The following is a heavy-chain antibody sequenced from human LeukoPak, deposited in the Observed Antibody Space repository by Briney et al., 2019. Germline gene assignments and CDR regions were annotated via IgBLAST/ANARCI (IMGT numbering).Heavy chain of an antibody. D-gene: IGHD2-2*02. CDR1: GYTFTGYY. CDR2: INPNSGGT. J-gene: IGHJ5*02. V-gene: IGHV1-2*02. Sequence: ASVKVSCKASGYTFTGYYMHWVRQAPGQGLEWMGWINPNSGGTNYAQKFQGRVTMTRDTSISTAYMELSRLRSDDTAVYYCARAMGCSSTSCYNNWFDPWGQGTLVTVSS. CDR3: ARAMGCSSTSCYNNWFDP.